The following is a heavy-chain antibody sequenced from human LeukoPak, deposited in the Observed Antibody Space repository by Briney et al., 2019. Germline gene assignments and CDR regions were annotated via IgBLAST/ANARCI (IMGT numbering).Heavy chain of an antibody. CDR1: GGSLSSSSYY. CDR2: VHYSGST. Sequence: SETLSLTCTVSGGSLSSSSYYWGWIRQPPGKGLEWVGSVHYSGSTYYNSSLKSRVTISTDTSKNQFSLKLTSVTAADTAVYYCARHTDTSGYYYEVWYFDLWGRGTLVTVSS. V-gene: IGHV4-39*01. J-gene: IGHJ2*01. D-gene: IGHD3-22*01. CDR3: ARHTDTSGYYYEVWYFDL.